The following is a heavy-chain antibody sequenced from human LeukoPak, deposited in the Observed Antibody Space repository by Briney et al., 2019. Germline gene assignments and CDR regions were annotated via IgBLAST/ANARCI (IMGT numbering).Heavy chain of an antibody. D-gene: IGHD6-13*01. Sequence: ASVKVSCKVSGYTLTELSMHWVRQAPGKGLEWMGGFDPEDGETIYAQKFQGRVTMTEDTSTDTAYMELSSLRSEDTAVYYCATDPDGCSWPDYWGQGTLVTVSS. V-gene: IGHV1-24*01. CDR3: ATDPDGCSWPDY. CDR2: FDPEDGET. CDR1: GYTLTELS. J-gene: IGHJ4*02.